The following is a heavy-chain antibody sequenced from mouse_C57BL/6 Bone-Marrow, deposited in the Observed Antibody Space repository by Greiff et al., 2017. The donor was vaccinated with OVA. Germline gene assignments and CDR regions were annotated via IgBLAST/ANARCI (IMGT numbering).Heavy chain of an antibody. D-gene: IGHD1-1*01. V-gene: IGHV1-64*01. CDR2: IHPNSGST. CDR3: ARSDYYGSSVFAY. Sequence: VQRVESGAELVKPGASVKLSCKASGYTFTSYWMHWVKQRPGQGLEWIGMIHPNSGSTNYNEKFKSKATLTVDKSSSTAYMQLSSLTSEDSAVYYCARSDYYGSSVFAYWGQGTLVTVSA. CDR1: GYTFTSYW. J-gene: IGHJ3*01.